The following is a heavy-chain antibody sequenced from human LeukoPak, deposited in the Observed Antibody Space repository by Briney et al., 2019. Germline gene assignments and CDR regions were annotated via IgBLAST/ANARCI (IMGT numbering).Heavy chain of an antibody. D-gene: IGHD2-15*01. CDR3: GKKGRGFNIGGPYFDH. Sequence: PGGSLRLSCAASGFTFSNYDMHWVRQAPGKGLEWVASIQFDGSNRYYADSVKGRFTVSRDNANNSLHLQMNNLRADDTAVYYCGKKGRGFNIGGPYFDHWGQGTLV. CDR2: IQFDGSNR. CDR1: GFTFSNYD. V-gene: IGHV3-30*02. J-gene: IGHJ4*02.